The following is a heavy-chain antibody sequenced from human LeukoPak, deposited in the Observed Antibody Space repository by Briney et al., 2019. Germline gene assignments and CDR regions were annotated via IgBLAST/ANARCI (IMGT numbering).Heavy chain of an antibody. CDR1: GGSISSYY. D-gene: IGHD3-10*01. V-gene: IGHV4-59*01. CDR3: ARVEVWFGELSPYYFDY. Sequence: SETLSLTCTVSGGSISSYYWSWIRQPPGEGLEWIGYIYYSGSTNYNPSLKSRVTISVDTSKNQFSLKLSSVTAADTAMYYCARVEVWFGELSPYYFDYWGQGTLVTVSS. J-gene: IGHJ4*02. CDR2: IYYSGST.